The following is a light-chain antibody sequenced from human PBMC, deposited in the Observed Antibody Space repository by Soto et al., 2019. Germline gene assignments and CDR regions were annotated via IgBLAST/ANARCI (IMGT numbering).Light chain of an antibody. J-gene: IGKJ1*01. V-gene: IGKV3-20*01. CDR2: GAS. CDR3: QHYVSSPWT. Sequence: EIVLTQSPGTLSLSPGERATLSCRASQTVSSSYLAWYQQKPGQAPRLLIYGASIRVTGIPDRFSGRGSGTDFTLTISRLEPEDFAVYYCQHYVSSPWTFGHGTKVEIK. CDR1: QTVSSSY.